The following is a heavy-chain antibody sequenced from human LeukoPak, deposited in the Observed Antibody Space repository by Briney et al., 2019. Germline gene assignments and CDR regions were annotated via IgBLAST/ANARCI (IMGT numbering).Heavy chain of an antibody. CDR3: ARLDYGDFYYYYYMDV. V-gene: IGHV3-21*04. J-gene: IGHJ6*03. D-gene: IGHD4-17*01. Sequence: GGSLRLSCEASGFTFTTYSMTWVRQAPGKGLEWVSIISSGSSAIFSADALKGRFTISRDDAKNLLYLDMNSLRAEDTAVYYCARLDYGDFYYYYYMDVWGKGTTVTVSS. CDR2: ISSGSSAI. CDR1: GFTFTTYS.